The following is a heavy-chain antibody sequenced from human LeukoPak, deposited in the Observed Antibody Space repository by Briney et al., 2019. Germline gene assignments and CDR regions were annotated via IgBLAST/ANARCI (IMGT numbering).Heavy chain of an antibody. CDR3: ARVAGGVFEY. J-gene: IGHJ4*02. CDR2: TYYRSKWSN. Sequence: SQTLSLTCAISGDSVSSNSDTWNWIRQSPSRGLEWVGRTYYRSKWSNDYAVFVNRRIIINPATSKNQLSLQLNSGPPEDTAVYYCARVAGGVFEYWGQGTLVTVSS. CDR1: GDSVSSNSDT. V-gene: IGHV6-1*01. D-gene: IGHD3-10*01.